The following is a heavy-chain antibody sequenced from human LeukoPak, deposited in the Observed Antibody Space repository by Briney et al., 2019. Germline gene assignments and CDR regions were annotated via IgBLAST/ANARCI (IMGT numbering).Heavy chain of an antibody. Sequence: PSETLSLTCTVSGGSLSSYYWSWIRQPPGKGLEWIGYIRYTGSTNYNPSLKSRVTISADTSNNQFSLKLNSLTAADTAVYYCAREWDGSGSYLDYWGQGTLVTVSS. CDR2: IRYTGST. CDR3: AREWDGSGSYLDY. V-gene: IGHV4-59*01. CDR1: GGSLSSYY. D-gene: IGHD3-10*01. J-gene: IGHJ4*02.